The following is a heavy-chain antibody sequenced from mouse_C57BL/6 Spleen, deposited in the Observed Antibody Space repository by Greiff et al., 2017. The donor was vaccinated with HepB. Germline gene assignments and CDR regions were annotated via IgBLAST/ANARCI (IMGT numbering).Heavy chain of an antibody. Sequence: DVHLVESGGGLVQPGGSLSLSCAASGFTFTDYYMSWVRQPPGKALEWLGFIRNKANGYTTEYSASVKGRFTISRDNSQSILYLQMNALRAEDSATYYCARYSPYYYAMDYGGQGTSVTVSS. J-gene: IGHJ4*01. V-gene: IGHV7-3*01. CDR2: IRNKANGYTT. CDR1: GFTFTDYY. CDR3: ARYSPYYYAMDY.